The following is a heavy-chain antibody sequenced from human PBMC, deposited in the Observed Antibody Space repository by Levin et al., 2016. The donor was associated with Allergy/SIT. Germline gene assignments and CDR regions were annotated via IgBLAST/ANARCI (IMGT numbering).Heavy chain of an antibody. CDR1: DGSFSDYY. D-gene: IGHD3-3*01. V-gene: IGHV4-34*01. Sequence: SETLSLTCTVYDGSFSDYYWSWIRQPPGKGLEWIGSIYYSGSTYYNPSLKSRVTISVDTSKNQFSLKLSSVTAADTAVYYCARSDDFWSGYSPVSGFDYWGQGTLVTVSS. CDR3: ARSDDFWSGYSPVSGFDY. CDR2: IYYSGST. J-gene: IGHJ4*02.